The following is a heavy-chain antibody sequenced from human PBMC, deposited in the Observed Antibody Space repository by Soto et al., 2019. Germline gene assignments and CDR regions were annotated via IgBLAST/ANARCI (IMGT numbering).Heavy chain of an antibody. Sequence: ESGGGLVKPGGSLRLSCAASGFTFSSYSMNWVRQAPGKGLEWVLSISSSSSYIYYADSVKDRFTISRDNAKNSLYLQMNSLRAEDTAVYYCARDWSYDFWSVNYFDYWGQGTLVTVSS. D-gene: IGHD3-3*01. CDR3: ARDWSYDFWSVNYFDY. CDR1: GFTFSSYS. CDR2: ISSSSSYI. V-gene: IGHV3-21*01. J-gene: IGHJ4*02.